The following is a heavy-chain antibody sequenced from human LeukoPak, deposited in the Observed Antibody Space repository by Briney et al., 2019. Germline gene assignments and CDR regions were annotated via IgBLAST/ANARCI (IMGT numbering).Heavy chain of an antibody. Sequence: GGSLRLSCTASGFAFSSYWMTWVRQAPGKGLEWVANIKHDGNEKYYVDSVVGRLTISRDNAKNSLFLQMSNVRVEDMAVYYCVKGGWIHILDSWGQGTLVTVSS. CDR3: VKGGWIHILDS. CDR1: GFAFSSYW. D-gene: IGHD5-18*01. CDR2: IKHDGNEK. J-gene: IGHJ4*02. V-gene: IGHV3-7*01.